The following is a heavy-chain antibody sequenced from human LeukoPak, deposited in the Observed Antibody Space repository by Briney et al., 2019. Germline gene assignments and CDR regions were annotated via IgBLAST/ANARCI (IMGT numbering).Heavy chain of an antibody. J-gene: IGHJ6*02. V-gene: IGHV1-18*01. CDR2: IKTYNGDT. D-gene: IGHD6-19*01. CDR1: GYSFTSYG. Sequence: GASVNVSCKASGYSFTSYGISWVRQAPGQGLEWMGWIKTYNGDTNSAQNLQDRIIMTTDTSTGTAYMELRSLRSDDTAVYYCARDGGQQWLTNYYSYGMDVWGQGTTVTVSS. CDR3: ARDGGQQWLTNYYSYGMDV.